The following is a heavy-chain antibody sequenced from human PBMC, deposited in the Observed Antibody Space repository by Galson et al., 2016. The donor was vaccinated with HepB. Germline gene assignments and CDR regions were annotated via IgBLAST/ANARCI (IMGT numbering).Heavy chain of an antibody. Sequence: SLRLSCAASGFSFSTYGMHWVRQAPGKGLEWVAVVWYDGSYKYYADAVKGRFTISRDNSKNTLYLQMNSLSAEDTAVYYCAKDDSYCDFWSARKGGGMDVWGQGTAVTVSS. CDR3: AKDDSYCDFWSARKGGGMDV. J-gene: IGHJ6*02. D-gene: IGHD3-3*01. CDR2: VWYDGSYK. CDR1: GFSFSTYG. V-gene: IGHV3-33*06.